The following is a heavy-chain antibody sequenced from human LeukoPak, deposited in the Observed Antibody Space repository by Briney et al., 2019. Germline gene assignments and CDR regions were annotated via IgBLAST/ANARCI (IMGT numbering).Heavy chain of an antibody. Sequence: SQTLSLTCTVSGGSISSCSYYWTRVRQPAGRGREWIVRIDTSGNTKYNPSLKSRITISVATYKNQISLKLSSVTAADTAVYYCARDRWLLRYNYGMDVWGQGTTVTVSS. CDR2: IDTSGNT. CDR3: ARDRWLLRYNYGMDV. J-gene: IGHJ6*02. D-gene: IGHD2-21*01. V-gene: IGHV4-61*02. CDR1: GGSISSCSYY.